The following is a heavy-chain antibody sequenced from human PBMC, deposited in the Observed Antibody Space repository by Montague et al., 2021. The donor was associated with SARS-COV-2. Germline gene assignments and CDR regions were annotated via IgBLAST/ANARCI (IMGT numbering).Heavy chain of an antibody. J-gene: IGHJ4*02. CDR2: IYYSGST. CDR3: ARQRRGGLVSTPRFFDY. Sequence: SKTLSLTCTVSGGSISSYYWSWIRQPPGKGLEWIGSIYYSGSTYYNPSLKSRVTISVDTSKNQFSLKLSSVTAADTAAYYCARQRRGGLVSTPRFFDYWGQGTLVTVSS. V-gene: IGHV4-59*05. D-gene: IGHD6-19*01. CDR1: GGSISSYY.